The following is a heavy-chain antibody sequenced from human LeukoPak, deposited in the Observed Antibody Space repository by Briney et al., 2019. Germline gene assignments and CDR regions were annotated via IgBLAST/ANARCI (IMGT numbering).Heavy chain of an antibody. CDR3: ARRGPHYDILTGRYYYYMDV. CDR2: FYHGGST. V-gene: IGHV4-38-2*02. CDR1: GYSISTGYY. J-gene: IGHJ6*03. D-gene: IGHD3-9*01. Sequence: ASETLSLTCTVSGYSISTGYYWDWIRQPPGKGLEWIGTFYHGGSTYYNPSLKSRVTISVDTSKSQFSLKLSSVTAADTAVYYCARRGPHYDILTGRYYYYMDVWGKGTTVTISS.